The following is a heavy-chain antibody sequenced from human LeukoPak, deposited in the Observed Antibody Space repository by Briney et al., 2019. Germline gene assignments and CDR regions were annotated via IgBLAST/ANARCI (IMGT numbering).Heavy chain of an antibody. D-gene: IGHD6-13*01. V-gene: IGHV4-59*01. CDR3: ARELAAAGFDC. CDR2: VTYSGTT. Sequence: SETLSLTCTVSGGSIGAYYWSWIRQRPEKGLEWIGYVTYSGTTNYNPSLKSRVAISVDTSKNQFSLKLNSVTAADTAVYYCARELAAAGFDCWGQGNLVTVSS. J-gene: IGHJ4*02. CDR1: GGSIGAYY.